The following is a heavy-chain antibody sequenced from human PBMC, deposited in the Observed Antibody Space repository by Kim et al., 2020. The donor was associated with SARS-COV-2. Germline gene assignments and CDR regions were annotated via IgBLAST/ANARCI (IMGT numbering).Heavy chain of an antibody. CDR2: IKQDGSEK. Sequence: GGSLRLSCTASGFTFSSYWMSWVHQAPGKGLEWVANIKQDGSEKYYVDSVKGRFTISRDNAKNSLYLQMNSLRAEDTAVYYCARDWGKGSSSFSYYYGMDVWGQGTTVTVSS. V-gene: IGHV3-7*03. J-gene: IGHJ6*02. CDR3: ARDWGKGSSSFSYYYGMDV. D-gene: IGHD6-13*01. CDR1: GFTFSSYW.